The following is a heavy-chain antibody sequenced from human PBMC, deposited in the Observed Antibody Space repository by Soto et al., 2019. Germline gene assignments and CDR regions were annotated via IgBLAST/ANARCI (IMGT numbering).Heavy chain of an antibody. J-gene: IGHJ5*02. V-gene: IGHV4-4*02. CDR2: IYHSGSA. CDR3: ARNPRRITIFGVVTTNWFDP. Sequence: SETLSLTCAVSGGSISSSNWWSWVRQPPGKGLEWIGEIYHSGSANYNPSLKSRVTISVDKSKNQFSLKLSSVTAADTAVYYCARNPRRITIFGVVTTNWFDPWGQGTLVTVSS. CDR1: GGSISSSNW. D-gene: IGHD3-3*01.